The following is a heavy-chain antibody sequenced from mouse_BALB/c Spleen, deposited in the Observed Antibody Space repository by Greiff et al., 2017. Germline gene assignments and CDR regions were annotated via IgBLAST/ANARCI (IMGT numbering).Heavy chain of an antibody. CDR1: GFNIKDTY. Sequence: EVQRVESGAELVKPGASVKLSCTASGFNIKDTYMHWVKQRPEQGLEWIGRIDPANGNTKYDPKFQGKATITADTSSNTAYLQLSSLTSEDTAVYYCARGGVLPMDYWGQGTSVTVSS. V-gene: IGHV14-3*02. J-gene: IGHJ4*01. CDR2: IDPANGNT. CDR3: ARGGVLPMDY.